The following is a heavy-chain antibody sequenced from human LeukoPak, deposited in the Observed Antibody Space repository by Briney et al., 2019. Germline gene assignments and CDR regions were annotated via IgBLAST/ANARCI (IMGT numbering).Heavy chain of an antibody. V-gene: IGHV3-7*01. CDR3: ARGVGYCSSTSCYEALGHYYYGMDV. CDR2: IKQDGSEK. Sequence: GGSLRLSCAASGFTFSSYWMSWVRQAPGKGLEWVANIKQDGSEKYYVDSVKGRFTISRDNAKNSLYLQMNSLRAEDTAVYYCARGVGYCSSTSCYEALGHYYYGMDVWGQGTTVTVSS. D-gene: IGHD2-2*01. CDR1: GFTFSSYW. J-gene: IGHJ6*02.